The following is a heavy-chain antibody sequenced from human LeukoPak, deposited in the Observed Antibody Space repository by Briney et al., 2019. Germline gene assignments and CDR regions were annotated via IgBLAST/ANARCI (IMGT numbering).Heavy chain of an antibody. CDR1: GDSIRGYY. CDR2: IYTSGST. D-gene: IGHD6-13*01. J-gene: IGHJ4*02. Sequence: PSENLSLTCIVSGDSIRGYYWSWIRQPAGKGLEWIGRIYTSGSTSYNPSLKSRVTMSVDTSKNQFSLRLNSVTAADTAVYFCARDQVVAAAGYIDYWGQGTLVTVSS. V-gene: IGHV4-4*07. CDR3: ARDQVVAAAGYIDY.